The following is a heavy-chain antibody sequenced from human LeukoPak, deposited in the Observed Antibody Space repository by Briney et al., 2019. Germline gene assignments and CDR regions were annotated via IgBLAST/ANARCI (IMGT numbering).Heavy chain of an antibody. CDR3: ARDEGNPYSSGWYRGSFNFDY. D-gene: IGHD6-19*01. CDR2: ISYDGSNK. V-gene: IGHV3-30-3*01. Sequence: GRSLRLSCAASGFTFSSYAMHWVRQAPGKGLEWVAVISYDGSNKYYADSVKGRFTISRDNSKNTLYLQMNSLRAEDTAVYYCARDEGNPYSSGWYRGSFNFDYWGQGTLVTVSS. CDR1: GFTFSSYA. J-gene: IGHJ4*02.